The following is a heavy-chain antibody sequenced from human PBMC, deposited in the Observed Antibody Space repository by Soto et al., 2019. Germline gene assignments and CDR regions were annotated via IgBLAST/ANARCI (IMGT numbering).Heavy chain of an antibody. V-gene: IGHV3-30*04. CDR2: ISRDGTNK. CDR3: ARSRSGAVADSFDF. J-gene: IGHJ4*02. Sequence: QVQVVESGGGVVQPGRSLRLSCAASGFTFSSYAIHWVRQTPGKGLEWVAVISRDGTNKYYVDSVKGRFTISRDNSRNTLYLQMNSLRHEDAAVYYCARSRSGAVADSFDFWGKGTLVTVSS. D-gene: IGHD3-10*01. CDR1: GFTFSSYA.